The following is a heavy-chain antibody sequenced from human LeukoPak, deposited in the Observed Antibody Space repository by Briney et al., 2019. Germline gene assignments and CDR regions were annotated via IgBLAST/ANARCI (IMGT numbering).Heavy chain of an antibody. J-gene: IGHJ4*02. Sequence: ASVKVSCKASGYTFTSYGISWVRQAPGQGLEWMGWISTYNGDTDYAQKLQGRVTMTTDTSTSTAYTELRSLRSDDTAVYYCARDLAAAGPDDFDYWGQGTLVTVSS. D-gene: IGHD6-13*01. CDR2: ISTYNGDT. V-gene: IGHV1-18*01. CDR1: GYTFTSYG. CDR3: ARDLAAAGPDDFDY.